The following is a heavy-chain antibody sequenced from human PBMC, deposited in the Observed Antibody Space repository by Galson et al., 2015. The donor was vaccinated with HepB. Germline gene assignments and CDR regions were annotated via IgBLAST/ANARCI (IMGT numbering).Heavy chain of an antibody. D-gene: IGHD2-15*01. Sequence: SLRLSCAASGFRFSNYALSWVRQAPGKGLEWVSTTTGRRSDTLYADSVKGRFTVSRDNAKNLVFLHMNSLTVADTAMYYCAKDAIMYAATPWYFDICGQGTLFAVSP. J-gene: IGHJ4*02. CDR1: GFRFSNYA. V-gene: IGHV3-23*01. CDR3: AKDAIMYAATPWYFDI. CDR2: TTGRRSDT.